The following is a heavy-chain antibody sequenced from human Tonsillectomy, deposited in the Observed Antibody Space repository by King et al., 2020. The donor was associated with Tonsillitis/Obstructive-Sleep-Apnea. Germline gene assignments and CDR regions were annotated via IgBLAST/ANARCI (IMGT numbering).Heavy chain of an antibody. CDR2: FDPEDGET. CDR1: GYTLTELS. J-gene: IGHJ6*03. V-gene: IGHV1-24*01. Sequence: QLVQSGAEVKKPGASVKVSCKVSGYTLTELSMHWVRQAPGKGLEWMGGFDPEDGETIYAQTFQGRVTMTEDTSTDTAYMELSSLRSEDTAVYYCATHEGVVPAAMNGYYYYYCMDVWGKGTTVTVSS. CDR3: ATHEGVVPAAMNGYYYYYCMDV. D-gene: IGHD2-2*01.